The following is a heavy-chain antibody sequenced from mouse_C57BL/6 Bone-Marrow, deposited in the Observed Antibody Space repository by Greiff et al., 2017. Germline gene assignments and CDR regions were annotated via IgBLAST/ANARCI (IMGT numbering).Heavy chain of an antibody. CDR2: IYPRSGNT. J-gene: IGHJ3*01. D-gene: IGHD1-1*01. Sequence: LQESGAELARPGASVKLSCKASGYTFTSYGISWVKQRTGQGLEWIGEIYPRSGNTYYNEKFKGKATLTADKSSSTAYMELRSLTSEDSAVYFCGRSKYYGSSYWFAYWGQGTLVTVSA. CDR1: GYTFTSYG. CDR3: GRSKYYGSSYWFAY. V-gene: IGHV1-81*01.